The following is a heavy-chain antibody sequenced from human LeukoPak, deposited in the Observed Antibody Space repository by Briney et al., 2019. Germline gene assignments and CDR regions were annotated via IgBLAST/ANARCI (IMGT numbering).Heavy chain of an antibody. CDR3: ARPLNYYDSSGYYYYAFDI. V-gene: IGHV4-30-4*08. J-gene: IGHJ3*02. D-gene: IGHD3-22*01. CDR1: GGSISSGDYY. Sequence: SQTLSLTCTVSGGSISSGDYYWSWIRQPPGKGLEWIGYIYYSGSTYYNPSLKSRVTISVDTTKNQFSLKLSSVTAADTAVYYCARPLNYYDSSGYYYYAFDIWGQGTMVTVSS. CDR2: IYYSGST.